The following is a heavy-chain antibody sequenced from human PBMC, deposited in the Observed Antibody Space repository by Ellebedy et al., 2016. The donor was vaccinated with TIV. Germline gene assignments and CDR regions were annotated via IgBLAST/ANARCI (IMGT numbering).Heavy chain of an antibody. CDR3: ARDLYFGEGDALDI. V-gene: IGHV3-30-3*01. J-gene: IGHJ3*02. Sequence: PGGSLRLSCAASGPTFSSHAMVWVRQAPGMGLEWVASVTDDGNLKFYPDSVKGRFTVSRDNSKNTLYLQMSSLTTEDTAVYYCARDLYFGEGDALDIWGQGTMVIVSS. CDR2: VTDDGNLK. D-gene: IGHD3-10*01. CDR1: GPTFSSHA.